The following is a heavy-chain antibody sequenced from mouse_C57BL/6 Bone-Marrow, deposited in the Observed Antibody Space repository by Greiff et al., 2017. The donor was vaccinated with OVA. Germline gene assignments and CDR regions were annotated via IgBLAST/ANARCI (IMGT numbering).Heavy chain of an antibody. D-gene: IGHD2-10*01. Sequence: EVQLQQSGAELVRPGASVKLSCTASGFKIKDDYMHWVKQRPEQGLEWIGWIDPENGDTEYASQFQGKATITADTSSNTAYLQLSSLTSEDTAVYYCTTPAYSYFDYWGQGTTLTVSS. CDR2: IDPENGDT. CDR1: GFKIKDDY. J-gene: IGHJ2*01. V-gene: IGHV14-4*01. CDR3: TTPAYSYFDY.